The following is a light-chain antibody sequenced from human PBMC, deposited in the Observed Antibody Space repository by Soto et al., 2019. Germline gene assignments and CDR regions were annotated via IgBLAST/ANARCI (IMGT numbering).Light chain of an antibody. CDR1: HSVSSY. V-gene: IGKV3-11*01. CDR3: KKSSNWHQGIT. Sequence: EIFLTHSPATLSLSPLERATLSCRPIHSVSSYLAWYQQKPDQAPRLLIYDASNRATGIPARFSGSGSGTDFTLTISRLEPEDFAVYCCKKSSNWHQGITFGKGKXLEIK. J-gene: IGKJ5*01. CDR2: DAS.